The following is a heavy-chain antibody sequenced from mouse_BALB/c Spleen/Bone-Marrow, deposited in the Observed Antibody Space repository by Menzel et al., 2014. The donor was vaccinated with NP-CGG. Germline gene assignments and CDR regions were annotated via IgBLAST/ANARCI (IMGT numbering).Heavy chain of an antibody. Sequence: VQLKESGGGLVQPGGSRKLSCAASGFTFSSFGMHWVRQAPEKGLEWVAYISSGSSTIYYADTVKGRFTISRDNPKNTLFLQMTSLRSEDTAMYYCARCGYYDAMDYWGQGTSVTVSS. V-gene: IGHV5-17*02. CDR1: GFTFSSFG. J-gene: IGHJ4*01. CDR2: ISSGSSTI. D-gene: IGHD2-2*01. CDR3: ARCGYYDAMDY.